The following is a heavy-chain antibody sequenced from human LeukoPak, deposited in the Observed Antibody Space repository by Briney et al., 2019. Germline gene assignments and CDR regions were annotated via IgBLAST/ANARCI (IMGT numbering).Heavy chain of an antibody. V-gene: IGHV1-18*01. Sequence: ASVKVSCKASGYTFTSYSISWVRQAPGQGLEWMGWISSYNVNTNYAQKLQGRVTMTTDTSTSTAYMELRSLRSDDTAVYYCARASYGSGSYYFDYWGQGTLVTVSS. CDR1: GYTFTSYS. D-gene: IGHD3-10*01. CDR3: ARASYGSGSYYFDY. J-gene: IGHJ4*02. CDR2: ISSYNVNT.